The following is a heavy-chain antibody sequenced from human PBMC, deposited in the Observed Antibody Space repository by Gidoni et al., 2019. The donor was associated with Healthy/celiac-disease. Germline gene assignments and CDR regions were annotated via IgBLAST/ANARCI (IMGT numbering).Heavy chain of an antibody. CDR3: ARHGRGNYYDSSGYYSSFDY. J-gene: IGHJ4*02. Sequence: LSLTCTVSGGPLSSSSYYCGWIRQPPGKGLEWIGSIYYSGSTYYNPSLKSRVTISVDTSKNQFSLKLSSVTAADTAVYYCARHGRGNYYDSSGYYSSFDYWGQGTLVTVSS. D-gene: IGHD3-22*01. CDR2: IYYSGST. CDR1: GGPLSSSSYY. V-gene: IGHV4-39*01.